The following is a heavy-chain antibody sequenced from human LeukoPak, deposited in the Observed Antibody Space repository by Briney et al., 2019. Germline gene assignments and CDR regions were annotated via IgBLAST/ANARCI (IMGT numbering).Heavy chain of an antibody. V-gene: IGHV3-23*01. CDR2: ISGSGGST. Sequence: PGGSLRLSCAASGFTFSSYAMSWVRQAPGKGLEWVSAISGSGGSTYYADSVKGQFTISRDNSKNTLYLQMNSLRAEDTAVYYCATKYGSGSYRAFDIWGQGTMVTVSS. D-gene: IGHD3-10*01. J-gene: IGHJ3*02. CDR1: GFTFSSYA. CDR3: ATKYGSGSYRAFDI.